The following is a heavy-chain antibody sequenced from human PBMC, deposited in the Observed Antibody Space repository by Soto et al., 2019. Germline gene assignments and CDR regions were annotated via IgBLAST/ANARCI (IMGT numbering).Heavy chain of an antibody. V-gene: IGHV4-4*02. J-gene: IGHJ4*02. CDR3: ARGPFVSWVH. Sequence: QVQLQESGPRLVKPSGTLSLTCAVSGGSITSINWWSWVRQPPGKGPEWIGEIYHGGNTYYTPSLQSRVTMSLDKSKNQFSLEPTSVTAADTATYYCARGPFVSWVHWGPGNLVTVSS. CDR2: IYHGGNT. D-gene: IGHD6-13*01. CDR1: GGSITSINW.